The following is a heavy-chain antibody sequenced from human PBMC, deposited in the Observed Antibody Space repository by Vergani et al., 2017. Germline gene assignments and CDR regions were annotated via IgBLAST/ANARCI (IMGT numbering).Heavy chain of an antibody. J-gene: IGHJ3*02. CDR2: NHTNGVI. CDR1: GGSSNSGIYS. D-gene: IGHD3-16*01. V-gene: IGHV4-61*02. Sequence: QVQLQESGPGLFKPSQTLSPTCTVPGGSSNSGIYSWSWLRQSAGKRLELIGRNHTNGVIHYNPSLNSRATISVDTSRNQISLKLTSVTATDTAIYFCAIGNPYVDFDIWGQGTMITVSS. CDR3: AIGNPYVDFDI.